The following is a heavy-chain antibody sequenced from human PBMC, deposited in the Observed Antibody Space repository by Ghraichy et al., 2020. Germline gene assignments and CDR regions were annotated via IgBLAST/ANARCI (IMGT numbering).Heavy chain of an antibody. CDR3: AKETVAVAGVDYYYGMDV. Sequence: SLNISCAASGFTFDDYAMHWVRQAPGKGLEWVSGISWNSGSIGYADSVKGRFTISRDNAKNSLYLQMNSLRAEDTALYYCAKETVAVAGVDYYYGMDVWGQGTTVTVSS. J-gene: IGHJ6*02. CDR1: GFTFDDYA. CDR2: ISWNSGSI. D-gene: IGHD6-19*01. V-gene: IGHV3-9*01.